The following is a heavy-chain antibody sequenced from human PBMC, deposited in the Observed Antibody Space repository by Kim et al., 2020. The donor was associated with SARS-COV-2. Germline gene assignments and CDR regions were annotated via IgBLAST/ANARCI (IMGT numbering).Heavy chain of an antibody. CDR3: ARGDYGDYVGYYGMDV. D-gene: IGHD4-17*01. J-gene: IGHJ6*02. V-gene: IGHV1-69*01. Sequence: KFQGRGTITADESTSTAYMELSSLRSEDTAVYYCARGDYGDYVGYYGMDVWGQGTTVTVSS.